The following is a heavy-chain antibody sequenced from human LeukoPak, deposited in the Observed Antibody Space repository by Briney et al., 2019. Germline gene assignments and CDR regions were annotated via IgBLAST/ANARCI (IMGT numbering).Heavy chain of an antibody. CDR3: ARDPPPVPVVTPDY. J-gene: IGHJ4*02. D-gene: IGHD4-23*01. V-gene: IGHV4-31*03. Sequence: PSETLSLTCTVSGDSVSSGAYYWHWIRQHPGKGLEWLGYVYYSGGTYYNPSLKSRVAISIDTSRNQFSLKLSSVTAADTAVYYCARDPPPVPVVTPDYWGQGTLVTVSS. CDR1: GDSVSSGAYY. CDR2: VYYSGGT.